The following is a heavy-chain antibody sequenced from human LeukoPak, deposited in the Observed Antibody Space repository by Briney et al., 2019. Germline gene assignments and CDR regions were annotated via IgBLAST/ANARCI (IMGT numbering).Heavy chain of an antibody. J-gene: IGHJ2*01. D-gene: IGHD3-22*01. CDR3: AGPGGDSSGYYSPYWYFDL. Sequence: SETLSLTCTVSGGSIRSHYWSWIREPPGKGLVWMGYIYYSGSTNYNPYLKSRVTISVDTSNIHFSLKLSSVTAADTAIYYCAGPGGDSSGYYSPYWYFDLWGRGTLVTVSS. CDR2: IYYSGST. CDR1: GGSIRSHY. V-gene: IGHV4-59*08.